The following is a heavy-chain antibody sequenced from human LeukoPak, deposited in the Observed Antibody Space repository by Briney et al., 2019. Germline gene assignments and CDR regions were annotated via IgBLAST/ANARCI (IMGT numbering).Heavy chain of an antibody. V-gene: IGHV4-30-4*01. CDR2: MYYSGST. CDR3: ARPYYYDSRIDP. J-gene: IGHJ5*02. Sequence: SQTLSLTCTVSGGSIGSGDYYWSWIRQPPGKGLEWIAYMYYSGSTYYNPALKSRVTMSADTSKNQLSLKLSSVTAADTAVYYCARPYYYDSRIDPWGQGILVTVSS. CDR1: GGSIGSGDYY. D-gene: IGHD3-22*01.